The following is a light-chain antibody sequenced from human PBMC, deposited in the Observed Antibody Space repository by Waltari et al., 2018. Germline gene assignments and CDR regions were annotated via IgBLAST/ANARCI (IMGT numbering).Light chain of an antibody. CDR3: QQRSN. CDR1: QSVSSY. J-gene: IGKJ5*01. Sequence: EIVLTQSPATLSLSPGERATLSCRASQSVSSYLAWYQQKPGQAPRLLIYDASNMATGIPARFSGSGSGTDFTLTISSLEPEDFAVYYCQQRSNFGQGTRLEIK. V-gene: IGKV3-11*01. CDR2: DAS.